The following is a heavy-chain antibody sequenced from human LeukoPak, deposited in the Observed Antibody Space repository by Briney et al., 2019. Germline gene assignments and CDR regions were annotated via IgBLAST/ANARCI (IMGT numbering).Heavy chain of an antibody. D-gene: IGHD1-26*01. CDR2: IKPDGSEK. Sequence: GGSLRLSCAASGFTFSTYWMSWVRQAPGKGLQWVVNIKPDGSEKYYVDSAKGRFTISRDNAKNSVDLQMNSLRVEDTAVYYCARGQSWAFDFWGHGTLVTVSS. V-gene: IGHV3-7*05. CDR1: GFTFSTYW. CDR3: ARGQSWAFDF. J-gene: IGHJ4*01.